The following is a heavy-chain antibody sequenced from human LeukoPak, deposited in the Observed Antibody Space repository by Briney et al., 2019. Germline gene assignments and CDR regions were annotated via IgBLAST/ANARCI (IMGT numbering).Heavy chain of an antibody. D-gene: IGHD3-16*02. CDR3: TRGDYVWGSYRPEGYYFDY. CDR2: IRSKAYGGTT. Sequence: AGGSLRLSCTASGFTFGDYAMSWFRQAPGRGLEWVGFIRSKAYGGTTEYAASVKGRFTISRDDSKSIAYLQMNSLKTEDTAVYYCTRGDYVWGSYRPEGYYFDYWGQGTLVTVSS. V-gene: IGHV3-49*03. J-gene: IGHJ4*02. CDR1: GFTFGDYA.